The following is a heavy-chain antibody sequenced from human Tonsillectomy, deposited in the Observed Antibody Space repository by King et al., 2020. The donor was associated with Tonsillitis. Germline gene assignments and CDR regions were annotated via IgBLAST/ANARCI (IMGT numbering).Heavy chain of an antibody. CDR3: VRDRRDLTNWGSLAPGGFDY. Sequence: VQLVESGGGVVQPGRSLRLSCAASGFTFSSYGMHWVRQAPGKGLEWVAVVCYDGSNKYYADSVKGRFTISRDNSKNTLYLQMNSLRAEDTAVYYCVRDRRDLTNWGSLAPGGFDYWGQGTLFTVSS. J-gene: IGHJ4*02. CDR1: GFTFSSYG. D-gene: IGHD7-27*01. CDR2: VCYDGSNK. V-gene: IGHV3-33*01.